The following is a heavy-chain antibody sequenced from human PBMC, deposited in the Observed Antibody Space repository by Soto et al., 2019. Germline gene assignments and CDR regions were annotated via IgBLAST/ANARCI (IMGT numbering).Heavy chain of an antibody. CDR1: GFSLTTSGVG. D-gene: IGHD1-1*01. J-gene: IGHJ4*02. Sequence: QITLKESGPTLVKPTQTLTLTCTVSGFSLTTSGVGVGWIRRPPGKALEWLALIYWDDDKRYSPSLKSRLTITKDPSKNQVVLTMTNMDPVDTATYYCAHRLEIAITGTLDYWGQGTLVTVSS. CDR3: AHRLEIAITGTLDY. V-gene: IGHV2-5*02. CDR2: IYWDDDK.